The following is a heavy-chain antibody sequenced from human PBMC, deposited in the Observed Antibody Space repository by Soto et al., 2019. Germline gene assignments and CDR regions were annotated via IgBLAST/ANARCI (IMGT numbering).Heavy chain of an antibody. V-gene: IGHV3-23*01. CDR2: ISGSGGNT. CDR1: GFIFSSYA. Sequence: PGGSLRLSCAASGFIFSSYAMTWVRQAPGKGLEWVSGISGSGGNTYYADSVKGRFTISRDNSKKMLYLQMNSLRAEDTAVYYCAKDARYSNTWYYFDYWGQGTLVTVSS. D-gene: IGHD5-12*01. J-gene: IGHJ4*02. CDR3: AKDARYSNTWYYFDY.